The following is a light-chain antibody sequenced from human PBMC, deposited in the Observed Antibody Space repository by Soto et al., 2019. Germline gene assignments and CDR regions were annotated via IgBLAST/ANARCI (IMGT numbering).Light chain of an antibody. CDR2: DVN. Sequence: QSALTQPASVSGSPGQSITISCTGTSSDFGGYNYVSWYQQHPGKAPKLMIYDVNNRPSGVSNRFSGSKSGNTASLTISGLQAEDEADYYCSSYTSSSTPVVFGGGTKVTLL. J-gene: IGLJ2*01. CDR3: SSYTSSSTPVV. V-gene: IGLV2-14*01. CDR1: SSDFGGYNY.